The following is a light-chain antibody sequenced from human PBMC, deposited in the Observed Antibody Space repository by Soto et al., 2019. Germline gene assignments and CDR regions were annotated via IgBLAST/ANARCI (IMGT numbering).Light chain of an antibody. J-gene: IGKJ2*01. Sequence: DIQLTQSPSSLSASVGDRVTMTCRASQTITKYLNWYQQKPGKAPNLLIYGASSLQSGVPSRFSGGGSGTDFTLTISSLQPQDFATYYCQQTDTTPYTFGQGTKLEIK. CDR3: QQTDTTPYT. V-gene: IGKV1-39*01. CDR2: GAS. CDR1: QTITKY.